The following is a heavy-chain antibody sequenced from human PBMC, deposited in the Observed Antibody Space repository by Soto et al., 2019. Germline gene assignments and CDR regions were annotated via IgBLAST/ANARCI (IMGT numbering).Heavy chain of an antibody. J-gene: IGHJ4*01. Sequence: SLRLSCAASGFTFSSYWMHWVRQAPGKGLMWVSRIQNDGSTTRYADSVKGRFTISRDNAKNTLYLQMSSLRVEDTAVYYCARDNWNSYWGQGTLVTVSS. V-gene: IGHV3-74*01. CDR1: GFTFSSYW. D-gene: IGHD1-7*01. CDR3: ARDNWNSY. CDR2: IQNDGSTT.